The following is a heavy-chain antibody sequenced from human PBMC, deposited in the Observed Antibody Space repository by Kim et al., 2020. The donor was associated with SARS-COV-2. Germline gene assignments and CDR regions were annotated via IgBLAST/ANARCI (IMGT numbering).Heavy chain of an antibody. Sequence: GGSLRLSCAASGFTFSSYAMHWVRQAPGKGLEWVAVISYDGSNKYYADSVKGRFTISRDNSKNTLYLQMNSLRAEDTAVYYCAREKWSDDSVWSWEYYY. V-gene: IGHV3-30*04. J-gene: IGHJ6*03. CDR2: ISYDGSNK. CDR1: GFTFSSYA. CDR3: AREKWSDDSVWSWEYYY. D-gene: IGHD3-22*01.